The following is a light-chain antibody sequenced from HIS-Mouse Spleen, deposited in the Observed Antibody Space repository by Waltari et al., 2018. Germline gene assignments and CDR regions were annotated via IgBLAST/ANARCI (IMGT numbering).Light chain of an antibody. CDR3: SSYTSSSFNVV. J-gene: IGLJ2*01. CDR1: SSDVGGYNY. V-gene: IGLV2-14*03. CDR2: DVS. Sequence: QSALTQPASVSGSPGQSITISCTGTSSDVGGYNYVSWYQQHPGKAPKLMIYDVSNRPSGVSNRFSGSKYGDTASLTISGLQAAYGADYYCSSYTSSSFNVVFGGGTKLTVL.